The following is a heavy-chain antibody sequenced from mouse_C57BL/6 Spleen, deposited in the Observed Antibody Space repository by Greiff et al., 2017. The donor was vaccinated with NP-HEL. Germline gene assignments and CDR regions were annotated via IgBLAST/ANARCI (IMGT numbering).Heavy chain of an antibody. D-gene: IGHD2-4*01. CDR1: GYTFTGYW. CDR2: ILPGSGST. J-gene: IGHJ2*01. Sequence: VQLQQSGAELMKPGASLKLSCKATGYTFTGYWLEWVQQRPGHGLEWIGEILPGSGSTNYTEKFKGKVTFTADTSSNTAYMQLSSLTTEDSAIYYCARWDYDSLDYWGQGTTLTVSS. CDR3: ARWDYDSLDY. V-gene: IGHV1-9*01.